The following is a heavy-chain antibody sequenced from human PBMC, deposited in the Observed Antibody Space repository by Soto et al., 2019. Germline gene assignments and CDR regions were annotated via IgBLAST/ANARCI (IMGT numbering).Heavy chain of an antibody. CDR1: GFTFSSYA. CDR3: AKFPAGQWLRPLDYMDV. Sequence: GGSLRLSCAASGFTFSSYAMSWVRQAPGKGLEWVSAISGSGGSTYYADSVKGRFTISRDNSKNTLYLQMNSLRAEDTAVYYCAKFPAGQWLRPLDYMDVWGKGTTVTVSS. V-gene: IGHV3-23*01. CDR2: ISGSGGST. D-gene: IGHD5-12*01. J-gene: IGHJ6*03.